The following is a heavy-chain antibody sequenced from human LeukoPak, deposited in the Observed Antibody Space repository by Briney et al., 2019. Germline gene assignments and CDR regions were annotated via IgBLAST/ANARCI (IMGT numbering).Heavy chain of an antibody. CDR2: FDPEDGET. D-gene: IGHD3-22*01. Sequence: EASVKVSCKVSGYTLTELSMHWVRQAPGKGLEWMGGFDPEDGETIYAQKFQGRVTMTEDTSTDTAYMELSSLRSEDTTVYYCVTAGNSGYYRHFDYWGQGTLVTVSS. J-gene: IGHJ4*02. V-gene: IGHV1-24*01. CDR3: VTAGNSGYYRHFDY. CDR1: GYTLTELS.